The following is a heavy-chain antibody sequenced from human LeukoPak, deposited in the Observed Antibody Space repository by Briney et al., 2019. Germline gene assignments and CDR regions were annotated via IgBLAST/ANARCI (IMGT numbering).Heavy chain of an antibody. Sequence: SETLSLTCAVYGGSFSGYYWSWIRQPPGKGLEWIGEINHSGSTNYNPSLKSRVTISVDTSKNQFSLKLSSVTAADTAVYYCARGRSGYYQGGGWFDPWGQGTLVTVSS. CDR3: ARGRSGYYQGGGWFDP. CDR2: INHSGST. D-gene: IGHD3-22*01. CDR1: GGSFSGYY. J-gene: IGHJ5*02. V-gene: IGHV4-34*01.